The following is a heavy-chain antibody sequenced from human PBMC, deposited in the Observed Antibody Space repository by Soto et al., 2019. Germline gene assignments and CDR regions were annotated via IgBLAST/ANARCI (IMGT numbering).Heavy chain of an antibody. Sequence: EVQLLESGGGLVQPGGSLRLSCAASGFSIGSSAWSWVRQAPGKGLDWVSTIGGNGVTTFYADSVKGRFTISRDISRNTVFLQMISLRAEDTALYYCAKSSRYCSGGGCFYYFDSWGQGTLVTVSS. V-gene: IGHV3-23*01. D-gene: IGHD2-15*01. CDR1: GFSIGSSA. CDR2: IGGNGVTT. CDR3: AKSSRYCSGGGCFYYFDS. J-gene: IGHJ4*02.